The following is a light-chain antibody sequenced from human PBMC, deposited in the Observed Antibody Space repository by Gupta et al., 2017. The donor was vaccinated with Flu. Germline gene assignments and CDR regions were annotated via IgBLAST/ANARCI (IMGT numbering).Light chain of an antibody. Sequence: SSELTQPPSVSVSPGQTASITCSGDKLDDKYAYWYQQKPGQSPVVVIYQDTKRPSGIPERFSGSNSGDTATLTISGTQAMDEADYHCQTWDSITAVFGGGTKLTVL. V-gene: IGLV3-1*01. CDR3: QTWDSITAV. J-gene: IGLJ2*01. CDR2: QDT. CDR1: KLDDKY.